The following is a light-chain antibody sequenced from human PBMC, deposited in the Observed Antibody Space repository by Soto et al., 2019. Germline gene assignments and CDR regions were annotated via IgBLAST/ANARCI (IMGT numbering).Light chain of an antibody. Sequence: QSALTQPASVSGSPGQSITISCTGTSSDVGGYNYVSWYQQHPGKAPKLMIYEVSNRPSGVSNRFSGSKSGNTASLTISGLKAEDEADYYCSSFTTSHTYVFGTGTKVTVL. J-gene: IGLJ1*01. V-gene: IGLV2-14*01. CDR1: SSDVGGYNY. CDR3: SSFTTSHTYV. CDR2: EVS.